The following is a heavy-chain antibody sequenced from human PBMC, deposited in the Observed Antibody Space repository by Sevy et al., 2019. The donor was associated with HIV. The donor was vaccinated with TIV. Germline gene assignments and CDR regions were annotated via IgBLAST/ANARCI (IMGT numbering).Heavy chain of an antibody. Sequence: GGSLRLSCAASGFTFLGSTVHWVRQASGKGLEWVGLFRSRPNNYATAYSESVKGRFTISRDDSKNTAFLQMNSLKTEDTAVYFCVGETYYYDISAYYPLGFWGQGTLVTVSS. D-gene: IGHD3-22*01. CDR3: VGETYYYDISAYYPLGF. CDR1: GFTFLGST. J-gene: IGHJ4*02. V-gene: IGHV3-73*01. CDR2: FRSRPNNYAT.